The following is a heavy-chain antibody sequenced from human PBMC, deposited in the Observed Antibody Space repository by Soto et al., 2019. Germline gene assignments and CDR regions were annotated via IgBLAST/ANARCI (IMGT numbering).Heavy chain of an antibody. CDR2: IYCSGST. CDR3: ARATRDFWSGYYETDYYYYMDV. V-gene: IGHV4-31*03. J-gene: IGHJ6*03. CDR1: GGSISSGGYY. D-gene: IGHD3-3*01. Sequence: SETLSLTCTVSGGSISSGGYYWSWIRQHPGKGLEWIGYIYCSGSTYYNPSLKSRVTISVDTSKNQFSLKLSSVTAADTAVYYCARATRDFWSGYYETDYYYYMDVWGKGTTVTVSS.